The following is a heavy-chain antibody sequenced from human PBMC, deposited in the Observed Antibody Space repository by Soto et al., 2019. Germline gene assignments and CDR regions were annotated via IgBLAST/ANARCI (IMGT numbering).Heavy chain of an antibody. CDR3: AKPRMPGPTGDFDDS. Sequence: EVQLLESGGGLVQPGGSLRLSCAASGFTFSSYAMSWVRQAPGKGLEWVSTISGSGGSTYYADSVKGRFTISRDNSKNTLYLKVDSLRAEDAAVYYCAKPRMPGPTGDFDDSWGQGTLVTVSS. D-gene: IGHD7-27*01. CDR1: GFTFSSYA. J-gene: IGHJ4*02. CDR2: ISGSGGST. V-gene: IGHV3-23*01.